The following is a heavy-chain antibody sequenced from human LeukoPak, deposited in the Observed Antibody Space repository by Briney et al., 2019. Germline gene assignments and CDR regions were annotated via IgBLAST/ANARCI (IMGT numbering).Heavy chain of an antibody. CDR1: GGSFSGYY. J-gene: IGHJ5*02. D-gene: IGHD5-24*01. CDR2: INHSGST. V-gene: IGHV4-34*01. CDR3: ARVRRDGYNFRSKNWFDP. Sequence: SETLPLTCAVYGGSFSGYYWSWIRQPPGKGLEWIGEINHSGSTNYNPSLKSRVTISVDTSENQFSLKLSSVTAADTAVYYCARVRRDGYNFRSKNWFDPWGQGTLVTVSS.